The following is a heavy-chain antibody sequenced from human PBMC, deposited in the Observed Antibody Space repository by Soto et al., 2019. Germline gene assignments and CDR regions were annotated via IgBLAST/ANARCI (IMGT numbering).Heavy chain of an antibody. J-gene: IGHJ6*02. CDR1: GGTFSSYA. Sequence: QVQLVQSGAEVKKPGSSVKVSCKASGGTFSSYAISWVRQAPVQGLEWMGGIIPIFGTANYAQKFQGRVTIPGAESTCRGDMELSSLRAWDTAVYYCARGVIVLVPAAMPNYYYYGMDVWGQGTTVTVSS. CDR2: IIPIFGTA. V-gene: IGHV1-69*12. D-gene: IGHD2-2*01. CDR3: ARGVIVLVPAAMPNYYYYGMDV.